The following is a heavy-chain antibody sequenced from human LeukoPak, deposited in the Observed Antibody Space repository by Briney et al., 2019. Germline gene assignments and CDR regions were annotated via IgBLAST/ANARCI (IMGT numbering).Heavy chain of an antibody. Sequence: ASVKVSCKVSGYTLTELSMHWVRQAPGKGLEWMGGLDPEDGETIYAQKFQGRVTMTEDTSTDTAYMELSSLRSEDTAVYYCATSLRYFDWFTPFDYWGQGTLVTVSS. D-gene: IGHD3-9*01. CDR1: GYTLTELS. CDR3: ATSLRYFDWFTPFDY. V-gene: IGHV1-24*01. J-gene: IGHJ4*02. CDR2: LDPEDGET.